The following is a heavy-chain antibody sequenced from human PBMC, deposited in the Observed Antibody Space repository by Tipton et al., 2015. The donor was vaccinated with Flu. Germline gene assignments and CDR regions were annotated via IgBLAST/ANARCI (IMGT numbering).Heavy chain of an antibody. D-gene: IGHD2-15*01. J-gene: IGHJ3*02. CDR3: AKDEVLGRVVVFDDALDI. CDR1: GFTFSSYA. CDR2: ISGSGGST. Sequence: AASGFTFSSYAMSWVRQAPGKGLEWVAAISGSGGSTYYADSVKGRFTISRDNSKNTLYLQMNSLRAEDTAVYYCAKDEVLGRVVVFDDALDIWGQGTMVTVSS. V-gene: IGHV3-23*01.